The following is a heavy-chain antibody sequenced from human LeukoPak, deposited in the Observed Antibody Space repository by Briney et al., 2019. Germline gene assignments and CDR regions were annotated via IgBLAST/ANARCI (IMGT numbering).Heavy chain of an antibody. Sequence: GGSLRLSCAASGFTFSGYAMYWVRQAPGKGLEWVAVISNDGNNKYYADSVKGRFTISRDNSKNTLFLQMNSLRTDDTAVYYCAKTDYGDRGVDYWGQGTLVTVSS. CDR2: ISNDGNNK. J-gene: IGHJ4*02. CDR1: GFTFSGYA. CDR3: AKTDYGDRGVDY. V-gene: IGHV3-30-3*02. D-gene: IGHD4-17*01.